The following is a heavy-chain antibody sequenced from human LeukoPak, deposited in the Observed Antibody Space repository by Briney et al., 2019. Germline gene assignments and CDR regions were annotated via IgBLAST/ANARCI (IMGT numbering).Heavy chain of an antibody. CDR2: IKQDGSEK. V-gene: IGHV3-7*01. CDR3: SRDSGELLWYGELLTAVDY. J-gene: IGHJ4*02. CDR1: GFTFSSYW. Sequence: GWALRLSCAASGFTFSSYWMCWVRLAPGKGLEWVANIKQDGSEKYYVDSVKGRFTISRDNTKNSLYLQMNSLRAEDRAVYYCSRDSGELLWYGELLTAVDYWGQGTLVTVSS. D-gene: IGHD3-10*01.